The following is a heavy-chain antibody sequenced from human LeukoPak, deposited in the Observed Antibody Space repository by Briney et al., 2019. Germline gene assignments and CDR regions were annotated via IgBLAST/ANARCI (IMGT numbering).Heavy chain of an antibody. V-gene: IGHV3-20*04. CDR3: ARDSFYCSGGSCYSAYYFDY. J-gene: IGHJ4*02. CDR1: VFPFDDYG. CDR2: INWNGGST. Sequence: PGGSLRLSCAASVFPFDDYGMNWFRQGPGKGLEWVSSINWNGGSTGYADSVKGRFTISRDNAKKSLYLQMNSLRAEDTALYYCARDSFYCSGGSCYSAYYFDYWGQGSLVAVSS. D-gene: IGHD2-15*01.